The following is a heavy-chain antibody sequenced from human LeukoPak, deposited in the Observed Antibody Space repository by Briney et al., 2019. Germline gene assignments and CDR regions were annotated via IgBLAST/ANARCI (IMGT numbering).Heavy chain of an antibody. Sequence: QAGGSLRLSCAASGFTFSTSWMSWVRQAPGKGLEWVSIIYSGGSTYYADSVKGRFTISRDNSKNTLYLQMNSLRAEDTAVYYCARDLIWFGEFDVSDYWGQGTLVTVSS. CDR3: ARDLIWFGEFDVSDY. J-gene: IGHJ4*02. D-gene: IGHD3-10*01. CDR1: GFTFSTSW. V-gene: IGHV3-53*01. CDR2: IYSGGST.